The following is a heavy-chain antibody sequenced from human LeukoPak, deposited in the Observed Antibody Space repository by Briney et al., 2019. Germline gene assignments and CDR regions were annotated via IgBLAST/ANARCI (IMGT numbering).Heavy chain of an antibody. Sequence: GSLRLSCAASGFTFSSYGMSWVRQAPGKGLEWVSVISGSGGSTYYADSVKGRFTIYRDNSKDTLYLQMNSMRAEDTAVYYCAKGRVVVYDAFDIWGQGTMVTVSS. D-gene: IGHD3-22*01. V-gene: IGHV3-23*01. CDR3: AKGRVVVYDAFDI. J-gene: IGHJ3*02. CDR2: ISGSGGST. CDR1: GFTFSSYG.